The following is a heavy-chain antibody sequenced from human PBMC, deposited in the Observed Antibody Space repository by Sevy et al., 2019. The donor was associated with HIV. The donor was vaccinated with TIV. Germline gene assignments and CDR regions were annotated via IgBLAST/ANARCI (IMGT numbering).Heavy chain of an antibody. Sequence: GGSLRLSCAASGFTFSKYSISWVRQPPGEWLEWVSTLSFGCGEINYADSVKGRFTISRDNSKSSVYLQMNNLRPEDTAVYYCAREGCTKPHDYWGQGTLVTVSS. J-gene: IGHJ4*02. CDR2: LSFGCGEI. CDR1: GFTFSKYS. CDR3: AREGCTKPHDY. D-gene: IGHD2-8*01. V-gene: IGHV3-23*01.